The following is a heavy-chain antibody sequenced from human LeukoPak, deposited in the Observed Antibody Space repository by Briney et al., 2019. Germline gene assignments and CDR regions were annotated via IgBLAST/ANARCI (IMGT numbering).Heavy chain of an antibody. V-gene: IGHV4-59*01. CDR1: DGSISSYY. D-gene: IGHD3-22*01. J-gene: IGHJ4*02. CDR3: ARAYDSSGYYYG. Sequence: SETLSLTCTVSDGSISSYYWSWIRQPPGKGLEWIGYIYYSGSTNYNPSLKSRVTISVDTSKNQFSLKLSSVTAADTAVYYCARAYDSSGYYYGWGQGTLVTVSS. CDR2: IYYSGST.